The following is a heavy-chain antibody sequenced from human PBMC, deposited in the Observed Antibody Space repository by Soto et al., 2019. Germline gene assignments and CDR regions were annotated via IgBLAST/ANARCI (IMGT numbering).Heavy chain of an antibody. D-gene: IGHD3-3*01. CDR2: ISGSGGST. Sequence: GSLRLSCAASGFTFSSYAMSWVRQAPGKGLEWVPAISGSGGSTYYADSVKGRFTISRDNSKNTLYLQMNSLRAEDTAVYYCAKGDAYDFWSSHKIDYWGQGTLVTVSS. CDR3: AKGDAYDFWSSHKIDY. CDR1: GFTFSSYA. V-gene: IGHV3-23*01. J-gene: IGHJ4*02.